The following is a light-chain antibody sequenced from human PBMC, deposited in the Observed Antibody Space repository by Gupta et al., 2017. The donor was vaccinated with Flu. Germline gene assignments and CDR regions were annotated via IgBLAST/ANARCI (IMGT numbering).Light chain of an antibody. J-gene: IGLJ3*02. CDR3: QSGDRSATWV. V-gene: IGLV3-25*03. CDR1: TLPKQD. Sequence: PGQTVRITCSGDTLPKQDAYWFQQKPGQVPVVGRDKDNERHAGILERGSGASSGNTATLTISAIQAEDEADYYCQSGDRSATWVFGGGTKVTVL. CDR2: KDN.